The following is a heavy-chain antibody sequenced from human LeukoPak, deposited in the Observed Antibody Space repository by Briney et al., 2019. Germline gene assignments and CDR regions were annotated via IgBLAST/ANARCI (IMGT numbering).Heavy chain of an antibody. CDR3: ARDPVVIGYYYYMDV. CDR1: GFTFSSYW. D-gene: IGHD3-22*01. Sequence: GGSLRLSCAASGFTFSSYWMHWVRQAPGKGLVWVSRINSDGSSTSYADSVKGRFTISRDNAKNTLYLQTNSLRAEDTAVYYCARDPVVIGYYYYMDVWGKGTTVTVSS. CDR2: INSDGSST. J-gene: IGHJ6*03. V-gene: IGHV3-74*01.